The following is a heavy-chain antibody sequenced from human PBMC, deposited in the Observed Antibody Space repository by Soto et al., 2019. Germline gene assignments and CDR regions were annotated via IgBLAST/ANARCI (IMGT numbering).Heavy chain of an antibody. CDR3: ARDPYSSSWYWDQTHYGMDV. CDR2: INSDGSST. Sequence: PGGSLRLSCAASGFTFSSYWMHWVRQAPGKGLVWVSRINSDGSSTSYADSVKGRFTISRDNAKNTLYLQMNSLRAEDTAVYYCARDPYSSSWYWDQTHYGMDVWGQGTTVTVPS. J-gene: IGHJ6*01. D-gene: IGHD6-13*01. V-gene: IGHV3-74*01. CDR1: GFTFSSYW.